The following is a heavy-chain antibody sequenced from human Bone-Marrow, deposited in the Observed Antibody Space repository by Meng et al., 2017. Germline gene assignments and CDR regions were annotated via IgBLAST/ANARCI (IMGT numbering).Heavy chain of an antibody. V-gene: IGHV3-11*01. CDR3: ARARYYYDSSGYYYFDWYFDL. CDR2: ISSSGSTI. CDR1: GFTFSDYY. D-gene: IGHD3-22*01. J-gene: IGHJ2*01. Sequence: GESLKISCAASGFTFSDYYMSWIRQAPGKGLEWVSYISSSGSTIYYADSVKGRFTISRDNAKNSLYLQMNSLRAEDTAVYYCARARYYYDSSGYYYFDWYFDLWGHGTLVTVSS.